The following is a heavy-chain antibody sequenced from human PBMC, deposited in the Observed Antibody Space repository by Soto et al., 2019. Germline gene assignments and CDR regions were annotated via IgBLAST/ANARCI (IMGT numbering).Heavy chain of an antibody. CDR3: ARAAPLAGPTDY. V-gene: IGHV3-21*01. Sequence: PGGSLRLSCAASGFTFSSYAMSWVRQAPGKGLEWVSSISSSSGNIYYADSVKSRFTISRDNAKNSLYLQMNSLRAEDTAVYYCARAAPLAGPTDYWGQGTLVTSPQ. CDR2: ISSSSGNI. J-gene: IGHJ4*02. D-gene: IGHD6-19*01. CDR1: GFTFSSYA.